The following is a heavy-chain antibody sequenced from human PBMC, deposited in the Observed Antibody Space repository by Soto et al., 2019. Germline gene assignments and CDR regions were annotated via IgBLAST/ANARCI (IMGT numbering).Heavy chain of an antibody. J-gene: IGHJ4*02. CDR2: IAYDGTNK. Sequence: QEQLVESGGGVVQPGRSLRLSCAASGFTFSSYAMHWVRQAPGKGLEWVAVIAYDGTNKYYADCVKGRFTISRDNSKNTLYLQMNSLRAEDTAVYYCARELERLWFNWGQGTLVTVSS. D-gene: IGHD3-10*01. CDR3: ARELERLWFN. V-gene: IGHV3-30-3*01. CDR1: GFTFSSYA.